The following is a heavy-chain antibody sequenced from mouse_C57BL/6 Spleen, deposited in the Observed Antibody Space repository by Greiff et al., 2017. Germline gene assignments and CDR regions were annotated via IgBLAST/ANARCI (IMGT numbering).Heavy chain of an antibody. D-gene: IGHD2-1*01. CDR1: GYTFTSYW. J-gene: IGHJ3*01. Sequence: QVQLKQPGAELVQPGASVKLSCKASGYTFTSYWMQWVKQRPGQGLEWIGEIDPSDSYTSYNQKFTGKATLTVDTSSSTAYMQLSSLTSEDSAVYYCARDYGNYVAWFAYWGQGTLVTVSA. CDR3: ARDYGNYVAWFAY. V-gene: IGHV1-50*01. CDR2: IDPSDSYT.